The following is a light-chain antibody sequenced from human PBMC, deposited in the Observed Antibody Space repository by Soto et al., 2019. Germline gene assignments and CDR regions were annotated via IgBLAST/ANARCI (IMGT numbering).Light chain of an antibody. CDR1: SDSVSVSHF. J-gene: IGLJ2*01. V-gene: IGLV8-61*01. Sequence: QTVVTQEPSFSVYPGGTVTLTCGFSSDSVSVSHFPSWYQQTPGQAPRTLIYNTNTRSSGVPDRFSDSILGNRAALTVTCAQSDDESNYYSVLYIRSAMSIFAAGTKLTV. CDR2: NTN. CDR3: VLYIRSAMSI.